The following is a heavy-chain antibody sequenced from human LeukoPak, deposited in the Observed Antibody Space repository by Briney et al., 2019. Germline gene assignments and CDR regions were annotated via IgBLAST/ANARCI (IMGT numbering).Heavy chain of an antibody. CDR1: GGSISSSNYY. CDR3: ARVGAVAGNHPVGDP. D-gene: IGHD6-19*01. V-gene: IGHV4-39*07. CDR2: MYYSGST. J-gene: IGHJ5*02. Sequence: RPSETLSLTCTVSGGSISSSNYYWGWIRQPPGKGLEWIGSMYYSGSTYYNPSLKSRVTISGDTSKNQISLKLSSVTAADTAVYYCARVGAVAGNHPVGDPWGQGILVTVSS.